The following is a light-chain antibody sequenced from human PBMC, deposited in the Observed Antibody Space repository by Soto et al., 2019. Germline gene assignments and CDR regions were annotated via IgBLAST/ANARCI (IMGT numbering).Light chain of an antibody. CDR1: NSNIGAGYD. CDR3: QSYDSRLTLSV. Sequence: QSVLAQPPSVSGAPGQRVSLSCTGNNSNIGAGYDVHWYQQLPGTAPKLLISGSTNRPLGIPDRFSGSKSGTSASLAIAGLQADDEGDYYCQSYDSRLTLSVFGGGTKLTVL. J-gene: IGLJ3*02. V-gene: IGLV1-40*01. CDR2: GST.